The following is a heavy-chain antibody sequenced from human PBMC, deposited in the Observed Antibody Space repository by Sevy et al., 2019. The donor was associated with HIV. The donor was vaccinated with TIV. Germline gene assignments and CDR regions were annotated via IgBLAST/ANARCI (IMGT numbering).Heavy chain of an antibody. CDR3: AKDHSYYYSMDV. CDR1: GFTFSSYG. J-gene: IGHJ6*02. V-gene: IGHV3-30*02. Sequence: GGSLRLSCAASGFTFSSYGMHWVRQAPGKGLEWVAFIRYDGSNKYYADSVKGRFTISRDNSKNTLYLQMNSLRAEDTAVYYCAKDHSYYYSMDVWGQGTTVTVSS. CDR2: IRYDGSNK.